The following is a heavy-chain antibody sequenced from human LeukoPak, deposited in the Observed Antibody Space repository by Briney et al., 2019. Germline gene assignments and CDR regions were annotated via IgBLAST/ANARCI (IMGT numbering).Heavy chain of an antibody. D-gene: IGHD2/OR15-2a*01. CDR3: ATSGLSRFGF. V-gene: IGHV3-23*01. CDR2: FSGSGGST. CDR1: GFTFSNYA. Sequence: GGSLRLSCAASGFTFSNYAMSWVRQAPGKGLEWVSAFSGSGGSTYYADSVKGRFTISRDNSKNTLYLQMNSLRAEDTAVYFCATSGLSRFGFWGQGTLVTVSS. J-gene: IGHJ4*02.